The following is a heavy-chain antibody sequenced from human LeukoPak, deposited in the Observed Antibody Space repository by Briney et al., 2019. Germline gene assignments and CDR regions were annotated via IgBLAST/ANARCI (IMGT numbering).Heavy chain of an antibody. CDR2: IVPIFGTA. J-gene: IGHJ6*03. V-gene: IGHV1-69*05. CDR3: ARDLGDFWSGLRGSYYYYYMDV. CDR1: GGTFSSYA. D-gene: IGHD3-3*01. Sequence: SVKVSCKASGGTFSSYAISWVRQAPGQGLEWMGGIVPIFGTANYAQKFQGRVTMTRDTSISTAYMELSRLRSDDTAVYYCARDLGDFWSGLRGSYYYYYMDVWGKGTTVTVSS.